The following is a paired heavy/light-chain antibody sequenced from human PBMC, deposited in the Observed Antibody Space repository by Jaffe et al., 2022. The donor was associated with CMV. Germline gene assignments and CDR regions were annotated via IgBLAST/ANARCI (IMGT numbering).Heavy chain of an antibody. Sequence: QVQLQESGPGRVRPSQTLSLTCTVSTGSISSGGYHWSWIRQLPGKGLQWIGNIYYTGTTHYNPSLKSRVTMSVDTSKNQFSLKLSSVTAADTAVYFCASQKAAVVVGATTEASAIQGWFDTWGQGTVVTVSS. CDR1: TGSISSGGYH. CDR2: IYYTGTT. J-gene: IGHJ5*02. D-gene: IGHD2-21*01. V-gene: IGHV4-31*03. CDR3: ASQKAAVVVGATTEASAIQGWFDT.
Light chain of an antibody. J-gene: IGKJ4*01. V-gene: IGKV3-20*01. CDR2: GAS. Sequence: EIVLTQSPGTLSLSPGERVTLSCRASQSVTSNLAWYQQKPGQAPRLLISGASSRAAGIPDRFSGSGSGTDFTLTINRLEPEDFAVYYCQQFGSSPLTFGGGTKVEIK. CDR1: QSVTSN. CDR3: QQFGSSPLT.